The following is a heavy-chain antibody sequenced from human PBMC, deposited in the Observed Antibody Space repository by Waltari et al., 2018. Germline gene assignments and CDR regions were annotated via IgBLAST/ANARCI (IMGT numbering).Heavy chain of an antibody. V-gene: IGHV1-69*05. CDR1: GGTFSSYA. J-gene: IGHJ6*04. D-gene: IGHD3-22*01. CDR3: ARDYYDSSGPPV. Sequence: QVQLVQSGAEVKKPGSSVKVSCKASGGTFSSYAISWVRQPPGQGLKGRGGIIPIFGTANYEQKFQGRVTITTYESTSTAYMALSSLRSEDTAVDYCARDYYDSSGPPVWGKGTTVTVSS. CDR2: IIPIFGTA.